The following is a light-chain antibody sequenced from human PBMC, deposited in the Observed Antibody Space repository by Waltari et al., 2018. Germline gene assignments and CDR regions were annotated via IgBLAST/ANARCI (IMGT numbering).Light chain of an antibody. Sequence: EIVLTQSPGTLSLSPGERAPLSCRARQSVRGSLAWYQQKAGQAPRLLIYGASSRATGIPDRFSGSGSGTDFSLTISRLEPEDFAVYYCQHYVRLPATFGQGTKVEI. CDR3: QHYVRLPAT. CDR1: QSVRGS. J-gene: IGKJ1*01. V-gene: IGKV3-20*01. CDR2: GAS.